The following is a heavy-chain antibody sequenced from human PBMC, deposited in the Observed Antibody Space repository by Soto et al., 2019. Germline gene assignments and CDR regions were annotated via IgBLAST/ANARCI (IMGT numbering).Heavy chain of an antibody. CDR1: GYTLTELS. CDR2: FDPEDGET. J-gene: IGHJ6*02. CDR3: ATVRLRYCSGGSCYDYYYYGMDV. D-gene: IGHD2-15*01. Sequence: GASVKVSCKVSGYTLTELSMHWVRQAPGKGLEWMGGFDPEDGETIYAQKFQGRVTMTEDTSTDTAYMELSSLRSEDTAVYYCATVRLRYCSGGSCYDYYYYGMDVWGQGTTVTVSS. V-gene: IGHV1-24*01.